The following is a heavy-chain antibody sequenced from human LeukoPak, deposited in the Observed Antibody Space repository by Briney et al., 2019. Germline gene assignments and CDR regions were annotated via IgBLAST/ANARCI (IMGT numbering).Heavy chain of an antibody. CDR1: GFTFSSYS. D-gene: IGHD3-10*01. V-gene: IGHV3-21*04. J-gene: IGHJ4*02. CDR3: ARVKGYYGSGTYYFDY. Sequence: PGGSLRLSCAASGFTFSSYSMNWVRQAPGKGLEWVSSISCSSNYIYYADSVKGRFTISRDNAKNSLYLQMSSLRAEDTAVYYCARVKGYYGSGTYYFDYWGQGTLVTVSS. CDR2: ISCSSNYI.